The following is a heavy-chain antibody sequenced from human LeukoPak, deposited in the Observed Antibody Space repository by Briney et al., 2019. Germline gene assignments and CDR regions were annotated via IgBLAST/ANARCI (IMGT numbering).Heavy chain of an antibody. V-gene: IGHV4-30-4*01. CDR2: IYHSGNT. CDR1: GGSISSADYY. J-gene: IGHJ4*02. D-gene: IGHD3-10*01. CDR3: AGEVRPDGSARGYYFDY. Sequence: SETLSLTCTVSGGSISSADYYWSWIRQPPGKGLEWIGYIYHSGNTYYNPSLKSRVTISVDTSKNQFSLKLSSVTAADTAVYYCAGEVRPDGSARGYYFDYWGQGTLVTVFS.